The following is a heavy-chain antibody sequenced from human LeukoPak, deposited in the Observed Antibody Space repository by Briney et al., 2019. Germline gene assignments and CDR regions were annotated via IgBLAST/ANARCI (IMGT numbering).Heavy chain of an antibody. Sequence: PSETLSLTCAVSGGSISSNSYYWGWIRQPPGKGLEWIGSIYYSGSTYYNPSRKSRVTISVDTSKNQFSLKLRSVTAADTAVYYCAKHPRRRFFSKTLGFDPWGQGTLVTVSS. J-gene: IGHJ5*02. CDR1: GGSISSNSYY. CDR3: AKHPRRRFFSKTLGFDP. D-gene: IGHD3-3*01. V-gene: IGHV4-39*01. CDR2: IYYSGST.